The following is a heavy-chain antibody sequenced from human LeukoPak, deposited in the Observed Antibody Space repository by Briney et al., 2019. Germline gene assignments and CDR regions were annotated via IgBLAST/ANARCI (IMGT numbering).Heavy chain of an antibody. Sequence: SETLSLTCAVYGGSFSGYYWSWIRQPPGKGLEWIGYIYYSGSTNYNPSLKSRVTISVDTSKNQFSLKLSSVTAADTAVYYCASNTVDTANFDYWGQGTLVTVSS. V-gene: IGHV4-59*01. CDR1: GGSFSGYY. J-gene: IGHJ4*02. D-gene: IGHD5-18*01. CDR3: ASNTVDTANFDY. CDR2: IYYSGST.